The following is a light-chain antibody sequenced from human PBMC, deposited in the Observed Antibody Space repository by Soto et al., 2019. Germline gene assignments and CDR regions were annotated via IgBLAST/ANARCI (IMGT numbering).Light chain of an antibody. CDR3: QQRSNWPPWT. J-gene: IGKJ1*01. CDR1: QSVSSY. CDR2: DAS. V-gene: IGKV3-11*01. Sequence: DIVLTQSPATLSLSPGERATLSCRASQSVSSYLAWYQQKPGQAPRLLIYDASIRATGTPARFSGSGSGTDFTLTINSLEPEEFAVYYCQQRSNWPPWTFGQGTKVEIK.